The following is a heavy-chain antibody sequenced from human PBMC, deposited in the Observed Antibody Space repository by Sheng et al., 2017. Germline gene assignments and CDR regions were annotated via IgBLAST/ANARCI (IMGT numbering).Heavy chain of an antibody. J-gene: IGHJ4*02. V-gene: IGHV3-7*03. CDR3: ATIRLRVSTVTTFYFES. D-gene: IGHD4-17*01. CDR1: GFTFSSYW. CDR2: IKQDGSEK. Sequence: EVQLVESGGGLVQPGGSLRLSCAASGFTFSSYWMSWVRQAPGKGLEWVANIKQDGSEKYYVDSVKGRFTISRDNTKNSLYLQMNSLRAEDTALYYCATIRLRVSTVTTFYFESWARERWSPSP.